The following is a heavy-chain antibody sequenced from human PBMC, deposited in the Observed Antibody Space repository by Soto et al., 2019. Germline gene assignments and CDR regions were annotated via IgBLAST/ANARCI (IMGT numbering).Heavy chain of an antibody. CDR1: GYTFKNYA. J-gene: IGHJ4*02. Sequence: QVQLVQSGAEVKKPGASVKVSCKASGYTFKNYAISWVRQAPGQGLEWMGWINRYNGDTNYAQRLQGRLTMTTATSTNTAYMELRSLRSDDTAVYYCASRGNSYGPYDYWGQGTLVTVSS. CDR3: ASRGNSYGPYDY. V-gene: IGHV1-18*01. D-gene: IGHD5-18*01. CDR2: INRYNGDT.